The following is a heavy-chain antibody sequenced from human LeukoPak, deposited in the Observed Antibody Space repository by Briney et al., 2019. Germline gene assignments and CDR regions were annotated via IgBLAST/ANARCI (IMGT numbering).Heavy chain of an antibody. CDR3: ARVDIVVVPAENWFDP. V-gene: IGHV1-2*02. CDR1: GYTFTGYY. D-gene: IGHD2-2*01. Sequence: VASVKVSCKASGYTFTGYYMHWVRQAPGQGLEWMGWINPNSGGTNYAQKFQGRVTMTRDTSISTAYMELSRLRSDDTAVYYCARVDIVVVPAENWFDPWGQGTLVTVSS. J-gene: IGHJ5*02. CDR2: INPNSGGT.